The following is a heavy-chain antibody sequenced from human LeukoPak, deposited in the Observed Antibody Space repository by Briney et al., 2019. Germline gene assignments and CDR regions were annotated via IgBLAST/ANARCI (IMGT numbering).Heavy chain of an antibody. CDR3: ARGTYYDFWSGYYSGYVSLDY. CDR2: IWYDGGNK. V-gene: IGHV3-33*01. D-gene: IGHD3-3*01. Sequence: GRSLRLSCAASGFTFSSYGMHWVRQAPGKGLEWVAVIWYDGGNKYYADSVKGRFTISRDNSKNTLYLQMNSLRAEDTAVYYCARGTYYDFWSGYYSGYVSLDYWGQGTLVTVSS. CDR1: GFTFSSYG. J-gene: IGHJ4*02.